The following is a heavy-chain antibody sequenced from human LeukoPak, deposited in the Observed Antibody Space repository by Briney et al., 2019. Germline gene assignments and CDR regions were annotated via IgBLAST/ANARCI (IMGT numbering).Heavy chain of an antibody. CDR1: GLTFSKSW. D-gene: IGHD5-24*01. V-gene: IGHV3-7*03. CDR3: ARDLRWLQLDWYFDL. CDR2: IKSDGSET. J-gene: IGHJ2*01. Sequence: GGSLRLSCAASGLTFSKSWMNWVRQAPGKGLEWIAIIKSDGSETIYVDSVRGRFTISRDNAKNSLHLQMNSLRAEDTAVYYCARDLRWLQLDWYFDLWGRGTLVTVSS.